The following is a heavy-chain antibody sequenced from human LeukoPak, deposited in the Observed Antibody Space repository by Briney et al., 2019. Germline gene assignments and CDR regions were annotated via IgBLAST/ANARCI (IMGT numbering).Heavy chain of an antibody. Sequence: SQTLSLTCALSGDSVSSNSAAWNWLRQSPSRGLEWLGRTYYRSKLYNDYALSVKSPITINPDTSKNQFSLQLNSVTPEDTAVYYCARERTGFDPWGQGTLVTVSS. CDR1: GDSVSSNSAA. V-gene: IGHV6-1*01. D-gene: IGHD1-1*01. CDR3: ARERTGFDP. J-gene: IGHJ5*02. CDR2: TYYRSKLYN.